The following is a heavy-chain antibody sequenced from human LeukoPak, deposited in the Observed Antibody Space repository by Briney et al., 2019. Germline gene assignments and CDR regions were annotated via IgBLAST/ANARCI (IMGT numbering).Heavy chain of an antibody. CDR3: AREAITILGLVRTQTTKGPHRFDP. J-gene: IGHJ5*02. CDR1: GYTLTELS. V-gene: IGHV1-24*01. D-gene: IGHD3-3*01. Sequence: GASVTVSFKVSGYTLTELSMHWVRQAPGKGRAGMGGFDPEDGETIYAQKFQGRLTMTEDTSTDTGYMELSSLRSEDTAVYYCAREAITILGLVRTQTTKGPHRFDPWGQGTLVTVSS. CDR2: FDPEDGET.